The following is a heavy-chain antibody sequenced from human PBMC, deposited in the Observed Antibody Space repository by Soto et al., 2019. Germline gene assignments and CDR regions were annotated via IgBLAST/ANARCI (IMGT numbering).Heavy chain of an antibody. J-gene: IGHJ4*02. V-gene: IGHV2-5*02. CDR1: GFSLRNSGVG. CDR3: AHLTTGGFYFDY. CDR2: IYWDDDK. Sequence: QITLKESGPTLAKPTQTLTLTCTFSGFSLRNSGVGVGWIRQPPGKALEWLALIYWDDDKRYSPSLKSRLTITKDTSKNKVVLTMTNMDPVDTATYYCAHLTTGGFYFDYWGQGTLVTVSS. D-gene: IGHD4-17*01.